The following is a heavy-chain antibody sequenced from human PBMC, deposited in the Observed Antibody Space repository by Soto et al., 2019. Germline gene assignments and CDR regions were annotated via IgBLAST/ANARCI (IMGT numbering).Heavy chain of an antibody. CDR3: ARLGYCSGGSCYSGWFDP. Sequence: QVQLQESGPGLVKPSETLSLTCTVSGGSISSYYWSWIRQPPGKGLEWIGYIYYSGSTNYNPSLKSRVTISVDTSKNQFSLKLSSVTAADTAVYYCARLGYCSGGSCYSGWFDPWGQGTLVTVSS. V-gene: IGHV4-59*01. CDR2: IYYSGST. CDR1: GGSISSYY. J-gene: IGHJ5*02. D-gene: IGHD2-15*01.